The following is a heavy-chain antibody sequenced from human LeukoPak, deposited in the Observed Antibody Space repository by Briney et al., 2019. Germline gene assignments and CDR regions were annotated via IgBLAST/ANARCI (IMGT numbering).Heavy chain of an antibody. V-gene: IGHV3-69-1*01. D-gene: IGHD3-3*01. CDR2: IDSDGNT. Sequence: GGSLRLSCAASGFTFSDAWMTWVRQAPGKGLEWVSRIDSDGNTYYADPVKGRFTISRDNAKNSLYVQMNSLRAEDTGVYYCATQTSQTAFGVWGQGTTVTVSS. CDR1: GFTFSDAW. CDR3: ATQTSQTAFGV. J-gene: IGHJ6*02.